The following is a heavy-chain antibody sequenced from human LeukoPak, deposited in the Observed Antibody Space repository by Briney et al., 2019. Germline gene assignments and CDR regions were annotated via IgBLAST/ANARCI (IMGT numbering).Heavy chain of an antibody. D-gene: IGHD6-13*01. Sequence: ASVKVSCKASGYTFTSHGISWVRQAPGQGLEWMGWISAYNGNTNYAQKFQGRVTMTTDTSTSTAYMELRSLRSDDTAVYYCARTGSGSWTFSYYFDYGGQGTLVTVSS. CDR3: ARTGSGSWTFSYYFDY. CDR1: GYTFTSHG. J-gene: IGHJ4*02. V-gene: IGHV1-18*01. CDR2: ISAYNGNT.